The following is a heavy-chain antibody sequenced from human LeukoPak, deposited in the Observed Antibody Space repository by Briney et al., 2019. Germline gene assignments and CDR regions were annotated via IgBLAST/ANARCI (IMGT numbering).Heavy chain of an antibody. CDR2: IYTSGNT. Sequence: PSETLSLTCTVSGGSISSGSYYWSWIRQPAGKGLEWIGRIYTSGNTNYNPSLKSRVTISVDTSKNQFSLKLSSVTAADTAVYYCARDNSGNYYGVAFDVWGQGTMVTVSS. V-gene: IGHV4-61*02. J-gene: IGHJ3*01. D-gene: IGHD1-26*01. CDR3: ARDNSGNYYGVAFDV. CDR1: GGSISSGSYY.